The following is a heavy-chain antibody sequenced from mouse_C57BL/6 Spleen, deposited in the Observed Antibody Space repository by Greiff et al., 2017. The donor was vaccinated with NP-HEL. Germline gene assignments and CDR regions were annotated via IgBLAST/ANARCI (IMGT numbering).Heavy chain of an antibody. J-gene: IGHJ3*01. CDR3: ARSGYDGYSFAY. V-gene: IGHV7-3*01. CDR1: GFTFTDYY. Sequence: EVQLMESGGGLVQPGGSLSLSCAASGFTFTDYYMSWVRQPPGKALEWLGFIRNKANGYTTEYSASVKGQFTISRDNSQSILYLQMNALRAEDSATYVCARSGYDGYSFAYWGQGTLVTVSA. D-gene: IGHD2-3*01. CDR2: IRNKANGYTT.